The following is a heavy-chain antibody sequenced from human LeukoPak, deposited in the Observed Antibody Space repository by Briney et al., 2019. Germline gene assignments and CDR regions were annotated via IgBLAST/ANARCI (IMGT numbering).Heavy chain of an antibody. CDR1: GFTFSSST. J-gene: IGHJ4*02. D-gene: IGHD4-17*01. CDR2: ITGSGSDI. Sequence: GGSLRLSCAASGFTFSSSTMNWVRQAPGEGLEWVSSITGSGSDIYYADSVKGRFTISRDNAKNSLYLQMNSLRAEDTAVYYCARDVYGDYANDYWGQGTLVTVSS. CDR3: ARDVYGDYANDY. V-gene: IGHV3-21*01.